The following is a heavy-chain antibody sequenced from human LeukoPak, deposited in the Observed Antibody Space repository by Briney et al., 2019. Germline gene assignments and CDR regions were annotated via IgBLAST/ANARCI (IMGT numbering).Heavy chain of an antibody. Sequence: SETLSLTCTVSGGSINSRNDYWGWIRQPPGKGLEWIGNIYCSGSTYYNSSLKSRVSISVDTSKNQFSLKLTSVTAADTAVYYCATTLSSGYAPDAFDIWGQGTMVTVSS. J-gene: IGHJ3*02. CDR2: IYCSGST. D-gene: IGHD3-22*01. CDR3: ATTLSSGYAPDAFDI. V-gene: IGHV4-39*01. CDR1: GGSINSRNDY.